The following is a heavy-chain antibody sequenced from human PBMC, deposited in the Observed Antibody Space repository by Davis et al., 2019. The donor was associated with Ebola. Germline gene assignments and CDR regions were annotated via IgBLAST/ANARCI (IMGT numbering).Heavy chain of an antibody. CDR1: GFTFSSYA. CDR3: ARDPGVYYDSSGHYHDGFDV. D-gene: IGHD3-22*01. J-gene: IGHJ3*01. V-gene: IGHV3-23*01. CDR2: ISVGDGGT. Sequence: GESLKISCAASGFTFSSYAMSWVRQAPGKGLEWVSTISVGDGGTFYADSVKGRFSISRDNARDTVHPQMNSLRAEDTALYYCARDPGVYYDSSGHYHDGFDVWGQGTMVTVSP.